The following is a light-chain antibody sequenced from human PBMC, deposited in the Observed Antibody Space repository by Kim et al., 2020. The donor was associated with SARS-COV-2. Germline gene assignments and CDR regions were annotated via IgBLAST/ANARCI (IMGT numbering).Light chain of an antibody. V-gene: IGKV1-39*01. CDR3: QQSYTAPIT. CDR2: AAS. J-gene: IGKJ5*01. Sequence: ASVGDRVTITCRASQSINSYLNWYQQKPGKAPKLLIYAASRLQSGVPSRFSGGGSGTDFTLTINSLQPEDFATYYCQQSYTAPITFGQGTRLEIK. CDR1: QSINSY.